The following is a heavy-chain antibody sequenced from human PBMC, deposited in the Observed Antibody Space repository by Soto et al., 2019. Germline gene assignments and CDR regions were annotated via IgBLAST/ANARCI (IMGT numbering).Heavy chain of an antibody. J-gene: IGHJ4*02. CDR3: AREGVVDLQLRYFDY. CDR2: IKQDESEK. D-gene: IGHD5-12*01. Sequence: EVQLVESGGGLVQPGGSLRLSCAASGFTFSSYWMSWVRQAPGKGLEWVANIKQDESEKYYVDSVKGRFTISRDNAKNPLYLQMNSVRAEDTAVYYCAREGVVDLQLRYFDYWGQGTLVTVSS. CDR1: GFTFSSYW. V-gene: IGHV3-7*01.